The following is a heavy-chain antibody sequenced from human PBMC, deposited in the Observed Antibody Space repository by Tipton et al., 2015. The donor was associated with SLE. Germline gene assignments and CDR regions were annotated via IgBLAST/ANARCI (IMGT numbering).Heavy chain of an antibody. V-gene: IGHV3-72*01. CDR1: GFTFSDHY. J-gene: IGHJ5*02. D-gene: IGHD3-22*01. CDR2: IRNNANRYTT. Sequence: SLRLSCAASGFTFSDHYMDWVRQAPGKGLEWVGRIRNNANRYTTDYAASVKGRFTISRDDSKNSLYLQMNSLKTEDTAVYYCVRVAHCYDGNIYSRWFDPWGQGTLVAVSS. CDR3: VRVAHCYDGNIYSRWFDP.